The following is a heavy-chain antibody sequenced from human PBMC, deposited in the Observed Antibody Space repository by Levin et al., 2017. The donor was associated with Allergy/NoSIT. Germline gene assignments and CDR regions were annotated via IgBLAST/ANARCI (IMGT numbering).Heavy chain of an antibody. CDR2: ISWNSGSI. V-gene: IGHV3-9*01. D-gene: IGHD5-12*01. Sequence: TGGSLRLSCAASGFTFDDYAMHWVRQAPGKGLEWVSGISWNSGSIGYADSVKGRFTISRDNAKNSLYLQMNSLRAEDTALYYCAKGPIVATSYFDYWGQGTLVTVSS. CDR1: GFTFDDYA. J-gene: IGHJ4*02. CDR3: AKGPIVATSYFDY.